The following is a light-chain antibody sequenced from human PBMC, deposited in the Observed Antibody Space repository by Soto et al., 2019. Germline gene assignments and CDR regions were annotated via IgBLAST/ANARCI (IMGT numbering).Light chain of an antibody. CDR3: CSYTTSTTYV. J-gene: IGLJ1*01. Sequence: QSALAQPASVSRSPGQSITISCTGTVSDVGGYDSVSWYQQHPGRAPKLIIYGVNNRPSGVSNRFSASKSADTASLTISGLQAEDEANYYCCSYTTSTTYVFGTGTKVTVL. CDR2: GVN. V-gene: IGLV2-14*03. CDR1: VSDVGGYDS.